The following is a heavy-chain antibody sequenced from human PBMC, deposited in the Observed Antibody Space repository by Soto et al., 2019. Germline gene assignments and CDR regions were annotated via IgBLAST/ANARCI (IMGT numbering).Heavy chain of an antibody. CDR2: ISGSGGST. V-gene: IGHV3-23*04. CDR3: AKDGHLYYYYYGMDV. J-gene: IGHJ6*02. Sequence: EVQLVETGGGLIQPGGSLRLSCAASGITVSSNYMSWVRQAPGKGLEWVSAISGSGGSTYYADSVKGRFTISRDNSKNTLYLQMNSLRAEDTAVYYCAKDGHLYYYYYGMDVWGQGTTVTVSS. CDR1: GITVSSNY.